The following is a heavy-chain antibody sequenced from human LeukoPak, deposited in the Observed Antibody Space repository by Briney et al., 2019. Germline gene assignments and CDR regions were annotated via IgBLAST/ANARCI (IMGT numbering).Heavy chain of an antibody. V-gene: IGHV1-18*01. Sequence: APVKVSCKASGYRFTSYGISWVRQAPGQGLEWMGWISAYNGNTKYAQNLQGRVTMTTDTSTSTAYMELRSLRSDDTAVYFCARDAGTVTVTVFFDYWGQGSLVTVSS. J-gene: IGHJ4*02. CDR2: ISAYNGNT. CDR1: GYRFTSYG. D-gene: IGHD4-17*01. CDR3: ARDAGTVTVTVFFDY.